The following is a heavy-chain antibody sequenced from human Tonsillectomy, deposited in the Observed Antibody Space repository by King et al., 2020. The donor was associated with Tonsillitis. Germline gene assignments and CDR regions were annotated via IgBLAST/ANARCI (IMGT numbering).Heavy chain of an antibody. Sequence: VQLVESGGGLVQPGGSLRLSCAASGFTFRSHWMSWVRQTPGKGLEWVANIKHDGSEKYYVDSVKGRFTISRDNAENSLYLQMNSLRPEDTAVYYCARDRWSSSSRTFDYWGQGTLVTVSA. CDR1: GFTFRSHW. CDR3: ARDRWSSSSRTFDY. J-gene: IGHJ4*02. V-gene: IGHV3-7*01. CDR2: IKHDGSEK. D-gene: IGHD6-6*01.